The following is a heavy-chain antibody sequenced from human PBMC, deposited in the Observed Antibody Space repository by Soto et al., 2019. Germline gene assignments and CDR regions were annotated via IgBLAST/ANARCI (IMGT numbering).Heavy chain of an antibody. CDR1: GGSFSGYY. Sequence: QVQLQQWGAGLLKPSETLSLTCAVYGGSFSGYYWSWIRQPPGKGLEWIGEINHSGSTNYNTSLKSRVTISVDTSKNQFSLKLSSVTAAETAVYYCARGGRNFWSGYNIPLVPDFDYWGQGTLVTVSS. J-gene: IGHJ4*02. CDR2: INHSGST. V-gene: IGHV4-34*01. D-gene: IGHD3-3*01. CDR3: ARGGRNFWSGYNIPLVPDFDY.